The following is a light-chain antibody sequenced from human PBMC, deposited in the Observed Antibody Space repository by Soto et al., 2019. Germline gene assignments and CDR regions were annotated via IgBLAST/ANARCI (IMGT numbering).Light chain of an antibody. Sequence: DIQMTPSPSTLSASVGDRVTITCRASQSISSWLGWYQQKTGKPPKLLIYDASSLESGVPSRFSGSGSGTEFTLTISSLQPDDFATYYCQQYNSYSKAFGQGTKVDIK. CDR1: QSISSW. J-gene: IGKJ1*01. V-gene: IGKV1-5*01. CDR3: QQYNSYSKA. CDR2: DAS.